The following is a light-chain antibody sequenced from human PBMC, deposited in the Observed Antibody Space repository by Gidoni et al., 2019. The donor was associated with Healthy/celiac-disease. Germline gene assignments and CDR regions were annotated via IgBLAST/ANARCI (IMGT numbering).Light chain of an antibody. V-gene: IGLV1-40*01. CDR1: SSNIGAGYD. J-gene: IGLJ2*01. Sequence: QSVLTQPPSVSGAPEQSVHIACTGSSSNIGAGYDVHCYPKLPGTALNLLTDGTRNRPAGGPERFSGSKSGPYASLAITGLQAEDEADYYCQSYDSSLSGHVVFGGGTKLTVL. CDR3: QSYDSSLSGHVV. CDR2: GTR.